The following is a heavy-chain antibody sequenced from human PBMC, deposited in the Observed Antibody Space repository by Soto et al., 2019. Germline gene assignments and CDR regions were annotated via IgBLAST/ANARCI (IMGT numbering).Heavy chain of an antibody. CDR3: AKDAQQDYYGSGSQFFDY. CDR1: GFTFSSYA. J-gene: IGHJ4*02. D-gene: IGHD3-10*01. V-gene: IGHV3-23*01. CDR2: ISGSGGST. Sequence: GGSLRLSCAASGFTFSSYAMSWVRQAPGKGLEWVSAISGSGGSTYYADSVKGRFTTSRDNSKNTLYLQMNSLRAEDTAVYYCAKDAQQDYYGSGSQFFDYWGQGTLVTVSS.